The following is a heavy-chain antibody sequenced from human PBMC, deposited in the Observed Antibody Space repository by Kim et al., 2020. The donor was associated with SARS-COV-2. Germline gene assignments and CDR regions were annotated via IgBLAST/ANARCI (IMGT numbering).Heavy chain of an antibody. CDR3: ARQGVDLTETYYYDSSGYGLDP. CDR1: GYSFTSYW. J-gene: IGHJ5*02. V-gene: IGHV5-51*01. CDR2: IYPGDSDT. D-gene: IGHD3-22*01. Sequence: GESLKISCKGSGYSFTSYWIGWVRQMPGKGLEWMGIIYPGDSDTRYSPSFQGQVTISADKSISTAYLQWSSLKASDTAMYYCARQGVDLTETYYYDSSGYGLDPWGQGKRVTVSS.